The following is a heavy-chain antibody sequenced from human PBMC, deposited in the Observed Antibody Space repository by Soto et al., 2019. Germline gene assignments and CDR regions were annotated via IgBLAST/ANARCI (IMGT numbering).Heavy chain of an antibody. J-gene: IGHJ4*02. D-gene: IGHD3-9*01. V-gene: IGHV1-46*03. CDR1: TSYY. CDR3: TRVSPFLTGPDY. Sequence: TSYYMHWVRQAPGQGLEWMGIINPSDGTTFYPQKFQGRVTMIRDTSTSTVYMELSLRSDDTAVYYCTRVSPFLTGPDYWGLGTLVTVSS. CDR2: INPSDGTT.